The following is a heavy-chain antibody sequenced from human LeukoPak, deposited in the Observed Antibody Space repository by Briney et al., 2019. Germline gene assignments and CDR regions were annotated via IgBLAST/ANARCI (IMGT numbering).Heavy chain of an antibody. D-gene: IGHD3-3*01. CDR3: ASPPARITIFGVVTPEHYYYYMDV. CDR1: GGSISSSSYY. J-gene: IGHJ6*03. Sequence: PSETLSFTCTVSGGSISSSSYYWGWIRQPPGKGLEWIGSIYYSGSTYYNPSLKSRVTISVDTSKNQFSLKLSSVTAADTAVYYCASPPARITIFGVVTPEHYYYYMDVWGKGTTVTVSS. V-gene: IGHV4-39*01. CDR2: IYYSGST.